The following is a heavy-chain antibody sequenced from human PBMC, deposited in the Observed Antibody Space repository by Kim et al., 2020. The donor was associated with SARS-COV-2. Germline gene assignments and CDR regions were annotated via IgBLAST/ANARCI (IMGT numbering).Heavy chain of an antibody. CDR2: NGNA. Sequence: NGNAIYSQNFQGRVTFTRDTSASTGYMELSSLRSEDSAVYYCLGGYYFDYWGQGTLVTVSS. CDR3: LGGYYFDY. D-gene: IGHD2-15*01. V-gene: IGHV1-3*01. J-gene: IGHJ4*02.